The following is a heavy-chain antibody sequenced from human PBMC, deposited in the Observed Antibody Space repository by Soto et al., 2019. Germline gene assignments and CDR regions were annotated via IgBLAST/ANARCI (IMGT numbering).Heavy chain of an antibody. CDR3: TTGNIAYYGSGSYYFDY. CDR1: GFTFSNAW. V-gene: IGHV3-15*01. Sequence: GESLKISCAASGFTFSNAWMSWVRQAPGKGLEWVGRIKSKTDGGTTDYAAPVKGRFTISRDDSKNTLYLQMNSLKTEDTAVYYCTTGNIAYYGSGSYYFDYWGQGTLVTVSS. CDR2: IKSKTDGGTT. D-gene: IGHD3-10*01. J-gene: IGHJ4*02.